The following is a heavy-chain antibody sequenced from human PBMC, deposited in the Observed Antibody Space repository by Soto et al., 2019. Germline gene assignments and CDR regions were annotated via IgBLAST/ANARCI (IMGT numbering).Heavy chain of an antibody. CDR3: ARESYCSSTSCHSDPFDI. J-gene: IGHJ3*02. CDR2: ISSGSSTK. D-gene: IGHD2-2*01. V-gene: IGHV3-48*01. CDR1: GFTFRSYS. Sequence: EVQLAESGGGLVQPGGSLRISCAASGFTFRSYSMNWVRQAPGKGLEWVSYISSGSSTKYYADSVKGRFTISRDNAKDSLYLQMNSLRADDTAVYYCARESYCSSTSCHSDPFDIWGQGTMVTVSS.